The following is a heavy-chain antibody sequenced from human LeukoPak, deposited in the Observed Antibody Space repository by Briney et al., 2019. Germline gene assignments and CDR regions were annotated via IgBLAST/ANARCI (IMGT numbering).Heavy chain of an antibody. V-gene: IGHV4-59*01. Sequence: PSETLSLTCTVSGDSITSSYWSWIRQPPGKGLEWIGYIFYSGSTLYNPSLSSRVTMSVDTSKNQFSLKLASVTAADTAVYYCARGGVGVNPFDHWGQGTLVTVSS. CDR2: IFYSGST. CDR3: ARGGVGVNPFDH. CDR1: GDSITSSY. D-gene: IGHD3-10*01. J-gene: IGHJ4*02.